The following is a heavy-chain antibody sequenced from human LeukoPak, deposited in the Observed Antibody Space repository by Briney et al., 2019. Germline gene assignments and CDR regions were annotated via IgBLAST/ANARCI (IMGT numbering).Heavy chain of an antibody. J-gene: IGHJ4*02. CDR2: ISASGSYI. Sequence: GGSLRLSCAPSGFTFDTYRMKWVRHAPGKGLEWVSSISASGSYIYYADSLKGRLTISRDNTKNSLFLQMNSLRAEDTAVYYCARDSPGTTASDYWGQGTLVTVSS. D-gene: IGHD1-1*01. CDR3: ARDSPGTTASDY. CDR1: GFTFDTYR. V-gene: IGHV3-21*01.